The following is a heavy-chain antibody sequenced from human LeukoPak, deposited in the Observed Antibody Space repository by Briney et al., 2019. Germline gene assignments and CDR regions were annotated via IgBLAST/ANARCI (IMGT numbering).Heavy chain of an antibody. Sequence: PSQTLSLTCTVSGGSISSGGYYWSWIRQHPGKGLEWIGYIYYSGSTYYNPSLKSRVTISVDTSKNQFSLKLSSVTAADTAVYYCARGPRCSVGSCYPIDYWGQGTLVTVSS. CDR3: ARGPRCSVGSCYPIDY. CDR2: IYYSGST. J-gene: IGHJ4*02. CDR1: GGSISSGGYY. D-gene: IGHD2-15*01. V-gene: IGHV4-31*03.